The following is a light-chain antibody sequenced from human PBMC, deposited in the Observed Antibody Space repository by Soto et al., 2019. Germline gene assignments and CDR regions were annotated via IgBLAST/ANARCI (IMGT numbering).Light chain of an antibody. CDR3: QHYNGYPLT. J-gene: IGKJ4*01. CDR2: DVS. Sequence: DIQMTQSPSTLSASVGDRVTITCRASQTLRTWLAWYQQKPGKAPKLLIYDVSILQSGVPSRFSGSGSGTEFTLTISSLQPDDFATYYCQHYNGYPLTFGGGTKVDFK. V-gene: IGKV1-5*01. CDR1: QTLRTW.